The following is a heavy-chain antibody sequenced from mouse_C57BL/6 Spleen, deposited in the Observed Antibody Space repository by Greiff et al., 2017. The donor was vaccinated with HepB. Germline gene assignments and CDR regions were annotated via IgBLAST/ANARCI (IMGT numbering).Heavy chain of an antibody. CDR3: TRGRFTTVVARY. V-gene: IGHV1-15*01. J-gene: IGHJ2*01. CDR1: GYTFTDYE. D-gene: IGHD1-1*01. Sequence: VQLQQSGAELVRPGASVTLSCKASGYTFTDYEMHWVKQTPVHGLEWIGAIDPETGGTAYNQKFKGKAILTADKSSSTAYMELRSLTSEDSAVYYCTRGRFTTVVARYWGQGTTLTVSS. CDR2: IDPETGGT.